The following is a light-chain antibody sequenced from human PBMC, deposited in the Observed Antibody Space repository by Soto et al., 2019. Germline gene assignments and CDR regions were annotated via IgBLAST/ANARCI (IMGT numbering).Light chain of an antibody. CDR2: DAS. CDR3: HQRSNWPST. CDR1: QSVSTY. Sequence: EIVLTQSPVTLSLSPGERATLSCRASQSVSTYLAWYQQKPGRAPRLLIYDASSRATGIPARFSGSGSGTDFTLTISSLEPEDFAVYYCHQRSNWPSTFGGGTKVEIK. V-gene: IGKV3-11*01. J-gene: IGKJ4*01.